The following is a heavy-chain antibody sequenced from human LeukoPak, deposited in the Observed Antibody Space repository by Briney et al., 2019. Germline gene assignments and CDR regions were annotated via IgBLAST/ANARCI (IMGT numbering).Heavy chain of an antibody. D-gene: IGHD3-10*01. CDR2: ISAYNGNT. V-gene: IGHV1-18*01. J-gene: IGHJ4*02. CDR1: GYTFTSYG. Sequence: RASVKVSCKASGYTFTSYGISWVRQAPGQGLEWMGWISAYNGNTNYAQKFQGRVTMTRNTSISTAYMELRSLRSDDTAVYYCATDPGSGRGWGQGTLVTVSS. CDR3: ATDPGSGRG.